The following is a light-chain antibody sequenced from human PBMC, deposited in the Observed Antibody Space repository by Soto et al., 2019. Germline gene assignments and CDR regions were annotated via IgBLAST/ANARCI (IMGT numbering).Light chain of an antibody. CDR3: QQYSSYPLT. CDR2: DAA. Sequence: DIQMTQSPSTLSASVADRVTIACRASQAISGYLAWYQRKPGKAPKLLIYDAANLQTGVSSRFSGSGSGTEYTLTINSLQPDDFATYYCQQYSSYPLTLGGGTKVEIK. V-gene: IGKV1-5*01. J-gene: IGKJ4*01. CDR1: QAISGY.